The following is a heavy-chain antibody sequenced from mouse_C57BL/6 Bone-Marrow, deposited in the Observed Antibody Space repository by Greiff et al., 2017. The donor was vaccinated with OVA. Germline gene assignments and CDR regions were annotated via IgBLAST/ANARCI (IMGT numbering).Heavy chain of an antibody. J-gene: IGHJ4*01. Sequence: VQLQQPGAELVRPGSSVKLSCKASGYTFTSYWMHWVKQRPIQGLEWIGNIDPSDSETHYNQKFKDKATLTVDKSSSTAYMQLSSLTSEDSAVYYCARSGGYGYYYAMDYGGQGTSVTVSS. CDR2: IDPSDSET. D-gene: IGHD2-2*01. CDR3: ARSGGYGYYYAMDY. CDR1: GYTFTSYW. V-gene: IGHV1-52*01.